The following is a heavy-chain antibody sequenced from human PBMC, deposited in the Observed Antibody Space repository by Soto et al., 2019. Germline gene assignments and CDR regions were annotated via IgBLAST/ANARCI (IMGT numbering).Heavy chain of an antibody. V-gene: IGHV3-21*01. CDR1: GFTFSSYS. CDR2: ISSSSSYI. J-gene: IGHJ4*02. Sequence: ESGGGLVKPGGSLGLSCAASGFTFSSYSMNWVRQAPGKGREWVSSISSSSSYIYYADSVKGRITISRDNAKNSLYLQMNSLRAEDTAVYYCARDSVGAVWGQGTLVTVSS. CDR3: ARDSVGAV. D-gene: IGHD3-16*01.